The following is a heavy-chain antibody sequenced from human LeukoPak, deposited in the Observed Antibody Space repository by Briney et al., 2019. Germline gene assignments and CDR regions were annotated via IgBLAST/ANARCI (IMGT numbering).Heavy chain of an antibody. Sequence: KAGGSLRLSCAASGFTFSSYSMNWVRQAPGKGLEWVSSISSSSSYIYYADSVKGRFTISRDNAKNSLYLQMNSLRAEDTAVYYCASTNAYYYYGMDVWGQGTTVTVSS. CDR1: GFTFSSYS. CDR2: ISSSSSYI. J-gene: IGHJ6*02. CDR3: ASTNAYYYYGMDV. D-gene: IGHD1-1*01. V-gene: IGHV3-21*01.